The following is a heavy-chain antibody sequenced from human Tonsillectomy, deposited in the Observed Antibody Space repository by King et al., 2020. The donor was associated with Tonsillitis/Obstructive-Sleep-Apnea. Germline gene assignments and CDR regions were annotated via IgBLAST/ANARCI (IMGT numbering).Heavy chain of an antibody. CDR1: GFTFDDYA. V-gene: IGHV3-9*01. CDR3: TKVERQYCSTSSCQFDY. CDR2: ISWNSGII. D-gene: IGHD2-2*01. Sequence: VQLVESGGGLVQPGRSLRLSCAASGFTFDDYAMHWVRQAPGKGLEWVSGISWNSGIILYADSVKGRFTISRDNAKNFLYLQMNSLGAEDTAFYHCTKVERQYCSTSSCQFDYWGQGTLVAVSS. J-gene: IGHJ4*02.